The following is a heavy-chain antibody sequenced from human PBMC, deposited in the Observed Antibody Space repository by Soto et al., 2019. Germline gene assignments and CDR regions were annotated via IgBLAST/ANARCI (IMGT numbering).Heavy chain of an antibody. CDR1: GFTFSSYA. V-gene: IGHV3-23*01. CDR3: ARHIGILTGTTEY. CDR2: ISGSGGST. Sequence: EVQLLESGGGLVQPGGSLRLSCAASGFTFSSYAMSWVRQAPGKGLEWVSAISGSGGSTYYADSVKGRFTISRDNSESTLFLQMNSLRADDTAVYYCARHIGILTGTTEYWGQGTLVTVSS. J-gene: IGHJ4*02. D-gene: IGHD1-20*01.